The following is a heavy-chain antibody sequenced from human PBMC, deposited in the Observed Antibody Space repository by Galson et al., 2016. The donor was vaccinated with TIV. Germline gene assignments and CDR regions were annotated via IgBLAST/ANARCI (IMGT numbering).Heavy chain of an antibody. CDR3: ARRDSTGISNFDF. V-gene: IGHV5-51*01. D-gene: IGHD3-22*01. Sequence: QSGAEVKKPGESLKISCKGSGYSFTSYWIGWVRQMPGKGLEWMGIIYPGDSDTRYSPSFQGQVTITADKSTRTASLQWSSLKASDTAVYYCARRDSTGISNFDFWGQGTLVTVSS. J-gene: IGHJ4*02. CDR1: GYSFTSYW. CDR2: IYPGDSDT.